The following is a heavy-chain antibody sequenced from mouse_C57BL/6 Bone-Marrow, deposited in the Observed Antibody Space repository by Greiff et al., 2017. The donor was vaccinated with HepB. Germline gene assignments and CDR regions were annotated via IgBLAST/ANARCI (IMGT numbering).Heavy chain of an antibody. CDR3: ARNSGGDY. V-gene: IGHV1-50*01. Sequence: QVQLQQPGAELVKPGASVKLSCKASGYTFTSYWMQWVNQRPGQGLEWIGEIDPSDSYTNYNQKFKGKATLTVDTSSSTAYMQLSSLTSEDSAVYYCARNSGGDYWGQGTSVTVSS. J-gene: IGHJ4*01. CDR2: IDPSDSYT. CDR1: GYTFTSYW.